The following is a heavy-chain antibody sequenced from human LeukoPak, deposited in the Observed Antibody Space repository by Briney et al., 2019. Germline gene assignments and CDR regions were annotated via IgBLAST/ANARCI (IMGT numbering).Heavy chain of an antibody. D-gene: IGHD5-12*01. Sequence: PGGSLRLSCAASGFTFDDYAMHWDRQAQGKVREWVSYISSSGSTIDHADSVKGRFTISRRNAKHSLYLQMDSLRAEDTAVYYWARGIRGYSGLVVHWGQGTLVTVSS. CDR1: GFTFDDYA. V-gene: IGHV3-11*04. J-gene: IGHJ4*02. CDR2: ISSSGSTI. CDR3: ARGIRGYSGLVVH.